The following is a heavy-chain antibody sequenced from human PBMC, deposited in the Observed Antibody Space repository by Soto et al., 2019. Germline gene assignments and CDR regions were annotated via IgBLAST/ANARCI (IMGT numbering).Heavy chain of an antibody. Sequence: GASVKVSCKASGGTFSSYAISWVRQAPGQGLEWMGGIIPIFGTANYAQKLQGRVTITADESTSTAYMELSSLRSEDTAVYYCARGASKGAARIRYYYGMDVWGQGTTVTV. D-gene: IGHD6-6*01. V-gene: IGHV1-69*13. CDR2: IIPIFGTA. CDR3: ARGASKGAARIRYYYGMDV. J-gene: IGHJ6*02. CDR1: GGTFSSYA.